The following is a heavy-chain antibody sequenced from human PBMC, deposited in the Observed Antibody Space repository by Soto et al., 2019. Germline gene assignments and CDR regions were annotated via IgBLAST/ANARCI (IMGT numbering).Heavy chain of an antibody. CDR2: IRSKAYGGTT. D-gene: IGHD6-13*01. V-gene: IGHV3-49*03. J-gene: IGHJ6*02. CDR3: TKYTYTSRYAYYGMDV. CDR1: GFTFGDYA. Sequence: GGSLRLSCTTSGFTFGDYAMSWSRQAPGKGLEWVGVIRSKAYGGTTDYAASVKGRFTISRDDSKSIAYLQMNSLKSEDTGVYYCTKYTYTSRYAYYGMDVWGHGITVTVSS.